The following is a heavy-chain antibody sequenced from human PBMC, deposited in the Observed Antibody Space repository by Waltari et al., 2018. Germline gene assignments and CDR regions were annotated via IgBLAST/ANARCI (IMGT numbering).Heavy chain of an antibody. CDR3: ARGMRELGAFDI. D-gene: IGHD1-26*01. V-gene: IGHV1-18*01. J-gene: IGHJ3*02. CDR1: GYTFTSYG. Sequence: QQVQSGAEVKKPGALVKVPCKASGYTFTSYGISWVRHAPGTGLEWMGWIIAYNGNTNDAQKLQGRVTMTTDTSTSTAYMELRSLRSDDTAVYYCARGMRELGAFDIWGQGTMVTVSS. CDR2: IIAYNGNT.